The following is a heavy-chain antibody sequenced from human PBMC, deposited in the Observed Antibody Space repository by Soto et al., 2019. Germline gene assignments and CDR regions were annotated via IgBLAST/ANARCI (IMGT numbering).Heavy chain of an antibody. CDR2: IIPIFGTA. V-gene: IGHV1-69*01. CDR3: ARDLGYRSSSRGCEGRYYYGMDV. J-gene: IGHJ6*02. Sequence: QVQLVQSGAEVKKPGSSVKVSCKASGGTFSSYAISWVRQAPGQGLEWMGGIIPIFGTANYAQKFQGRVTITAYESTSTAYMELSSLRSEDTAVYYCARDLGYRSSSRGCEGRYYYGMDVWGQGTTVTVSS. D-gene: IGHD6-6*01. CDR1: GGTFSSYA.